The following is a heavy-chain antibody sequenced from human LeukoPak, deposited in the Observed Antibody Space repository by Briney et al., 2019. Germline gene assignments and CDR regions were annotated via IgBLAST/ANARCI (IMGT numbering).Heavy chain of an antibody. D-gene: IGHD6-13*01. CDR2: ISYTGST. Sequence: SEPLSLTCAASGGSISSYYWSWIRQPPGKGLEWIGYISYTGSTKYNPSLKSRVTISTNASKNQLSLELSSAAAADTAVYYCARSPVRIAAPGRAFDNWGQGALVTVSS. CDR1: GGSISSYY. CDR3: ARSPVRIAAPGRAFDN. J-gene: IGHJ4*02. V-gene: IGHV4-59*01.